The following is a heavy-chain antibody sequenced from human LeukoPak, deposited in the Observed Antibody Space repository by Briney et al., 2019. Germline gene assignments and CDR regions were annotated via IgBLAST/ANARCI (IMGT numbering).Heavy chain of an antibody. Sequence: GESLKISCKGSGYSFTTYWIGWVRQMPGKGLEWMGIIYPGDSDTRYSPSFQGQVTISADKSISTAYLQWSSLKASDTAMYYCARSLDPGIAEDNWFDPWGQGTLVTVSS. J-gene: IGHJ5*02. CDR1: GYSFTTYW. CDR3: ARSLDPGIAEDNWFDP. D-gene: IGHD6-13*01. CDR2: IYPGDSDT. V-gene: IGHV5-51*01.